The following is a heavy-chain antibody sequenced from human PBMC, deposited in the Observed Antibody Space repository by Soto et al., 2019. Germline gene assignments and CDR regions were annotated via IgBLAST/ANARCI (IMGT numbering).Heavy chain of an antibody. CDR3: AKGGDGYCSTTSCLFHFDY. CDR2: ISVSVDAT. CDR1: GFTFSTYA. J-gene: IGHJ4*02. D-gene: IGHD2-2*01. V-gene: IGHV3-23*01. Sequence: EVQLLESGGGLVQTGGSLRLSCAASGFTFSTYAMSWVRQAPGKGLEWVSTISVSVDATCYADSVKGRCAIFRDKSRTMFYLQMNSLRAEDTAVYYCAKGGDGYCSTTSCLFHFDYCGPGTLATVSS.